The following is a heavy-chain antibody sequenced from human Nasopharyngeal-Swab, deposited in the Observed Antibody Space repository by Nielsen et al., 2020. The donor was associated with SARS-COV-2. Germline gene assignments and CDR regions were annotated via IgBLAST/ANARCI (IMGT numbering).Heavy chain of an antibody. J-gene: IGHJ5*02. V-gene: IGHV1-24*01. CDR1: GYTLTELS. D-gene: IGHD2-2*01. CDR3: ATSRSYCSSTSCKSDWFDP. Sequence: ASVKVSCKVSGYTLTELSMHWVRQAPGKGLEWRGGFDPEDGETIYAQKFQGRVTMTEDTSTDTAYMELSSLRSEDTAVYYCATSRSYCSSTSCKSDWFDPWGQGTLVTVSS. CDR2: FDPEDGET.